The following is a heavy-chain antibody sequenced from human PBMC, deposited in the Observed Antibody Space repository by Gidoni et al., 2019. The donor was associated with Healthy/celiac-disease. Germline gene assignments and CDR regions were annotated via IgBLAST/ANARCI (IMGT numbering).Heavy chain of an antibody. CDR1: GFTFSSYA. CDR2: MSGSGGIK. D-gene: IGHD4-17*01. J-gene: IGHJ4*02. V-gene: IGHV3-23*01. CDR3: AKVYGGNSAFDY. Sequence: EVQLLESGGGLVQPGGSLSLSCAASGFTFSSYAMSWVREAPGKGLEWASAMSGSGGIKDDADSVKGRFTISRDKSKNTLYLQMNSLRAEDTAVYYCAKVYGGNSAFDYWGQGTLVTVSS.